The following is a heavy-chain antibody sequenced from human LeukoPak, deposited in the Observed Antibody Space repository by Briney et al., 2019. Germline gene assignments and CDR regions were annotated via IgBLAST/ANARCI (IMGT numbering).Heavy chain of an antibody. CDR2: INPNSGGT. Sequence: GASVKVSCKASGYTFTGYYMHWVRQAPGQGLEWMGWINPNSGGTNYAQKFQGWVTMTRDTSISTAYMELSRLRSDDTAVYYCARAAGCSGGSCYLPDYWGQGTLVTVSS. CDR3: ARAAGCSGGSCYLPDY. J-gene: IGHJ4*02. D-gene: IGHD2-15*01. V-gene: IGHV1-2*04. CDR1: GYTFTGYY.